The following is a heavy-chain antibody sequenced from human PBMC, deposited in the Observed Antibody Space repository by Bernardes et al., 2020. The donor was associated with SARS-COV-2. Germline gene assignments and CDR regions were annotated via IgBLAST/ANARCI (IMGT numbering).Heavy chain of an antibody. CDR1: GLTVRSSE. Sequence: VGSLRLSCAASGLTVRSSEMNWVRQAPGQGLEWVSLIIGSGTNTFYADSVKGRFTISRDNSKNTLYLQVNSLRAEDTAVYYCAKRGGYSFDYWGQGTLVTVSS. V-gene: IGHV3-23*01. CDR2: IIGSGTNT. J-gene: IGHJ4*02. CDR3: AKRGGYSFDY. D-gene: IGHD3-16*01.